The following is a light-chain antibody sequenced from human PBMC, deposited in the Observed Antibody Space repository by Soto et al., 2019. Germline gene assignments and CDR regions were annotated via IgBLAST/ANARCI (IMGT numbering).Light chain of an antibody. CDR3: QQYNVYFYT. V-gene: IGKV1-5*01. CDR2: DAS. Sequence: DIQMTQSASALSASIGDRVTITCRASQSINSWLAWYQQKPGKAPELLIYDASTLKSGVPSRFSGSGSGTEFILTISSLQPDDFATYYCQQYNVYFYTFGQGTKVDIK. J-gene: IGKJ2*01. CDR1: QSINSW.